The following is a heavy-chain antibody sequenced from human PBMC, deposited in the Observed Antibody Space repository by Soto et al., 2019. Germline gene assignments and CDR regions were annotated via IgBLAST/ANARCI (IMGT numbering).Heavy chain of an antibody. V-gene: IGHV1-69*01. Sequence: QVHLVQSGAEVKKSGSSVKVSCKTSGGIFNSYGLSWVRQAPGQGPEWMGQIIPTFGSPKYAQKFQGRVTLTADESTNTAYMELSSLTSEDTAICYCAREKFSNYFDPWGQGTQVTVSS. CDR1: GGIFNSYG. CDR3: AREKFSNYFDP. CDR2: IIPTFGSP. J-gene: IGHJ5*02.